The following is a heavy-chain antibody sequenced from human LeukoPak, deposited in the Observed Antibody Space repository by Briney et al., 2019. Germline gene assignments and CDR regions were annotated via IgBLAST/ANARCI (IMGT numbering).Heavy chain of an antibody. CDR2: ISSSGSIA. D-gene: IGHD3-10*01. J-gene: IGHJ4*02. CDR3: ARRNFVSGSPSGDY. Sequence: GGSLRLSCAASGFTFSSYEMNWVRQAPGKGLEWLSYISSSGSIAYYADSVKGRFTISRDNAKNSLYLQMNSLRAEDTAIYYCARRNFVSGSPSGDYWGQGTLVTVSS. CDR1: GFTFSSYE. V-gene: IGHV3-48*03.